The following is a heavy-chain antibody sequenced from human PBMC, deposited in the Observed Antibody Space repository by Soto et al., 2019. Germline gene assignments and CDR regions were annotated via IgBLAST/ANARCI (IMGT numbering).Heavy chain of an antibody. D-gene: IGHD2-15*01. Sequence: QITLKESGPTLVKPTQTLTLTCTFSGFSLSTSGVGVGWIRQPPGKALEWLALIYWDDDKRYSPSLKSRLTITTDTSKHQVVLTMAYGDPVDTATYCCAPRPSYFSGGSCYSGFDYWGQGTLVTVSS. CDR3: APRPSYFSGGSCYSGFDY. V-gene: IGHV2-5*02. J-gene: IGHJ4*02. CDR1: GFSLSTSGVG. CDR2: IYWDDDK.